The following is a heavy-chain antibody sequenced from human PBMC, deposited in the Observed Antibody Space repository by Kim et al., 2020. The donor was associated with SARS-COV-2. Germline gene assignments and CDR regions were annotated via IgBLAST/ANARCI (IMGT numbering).Heavy chain of an antibody. V-gene: IGHV4-34*01. Sequence: YNPSLKSRVTNSVDTSKIQFSLKLSSVTAADTAVYYCARSLISAGWAFDIWGQGTMVTVSS. CDR3: ARSLISAGWAFDI. J-gene: IGHJ3*02. D-gene: IGHD6-19*01.